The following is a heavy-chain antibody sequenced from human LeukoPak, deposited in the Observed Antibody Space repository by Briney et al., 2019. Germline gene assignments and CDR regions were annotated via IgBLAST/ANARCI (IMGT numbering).Heavy chain of an antibody. J-gene: IGHJ4*02. Sequence: PSETLSPTCTVSGASISSGGYFWSWIRQPPGKGLEWIGYIYHSGSTYYNPSLKSRVTISVDRSKNQFSLKVSSVTAADTAVYYCARVEGTSSHDYWGQGTLVTVSS. D-gene: IGHD6-6*01. CDR1: GASISSGGYF. CDR2: IYHSGST. V-gene: IGHV4-30-2*01. CDR3: ARVEGTSSHDY.